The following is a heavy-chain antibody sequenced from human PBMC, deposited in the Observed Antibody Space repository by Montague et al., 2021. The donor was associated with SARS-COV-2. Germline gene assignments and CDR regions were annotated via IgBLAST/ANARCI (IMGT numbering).Heavy chain of an antibody. CDR3: ARTYYYGSLGWFDP. Sequence: SETLSLTCTVSGGSISSYYWSWIRQPPGKGLEWIGHIYYSGSTNYNPSLKSRVTISVDTSKNQFSLKLSSVTAADTAVYYYARTYYYGSLGWFDPWGQGTLVTVSS. CDR1: GGSISSYY. D-gene: IGHD3-10*01. V-gene: IGHV4-59*08. CDR2: IYYSGST. J-gene: IGHJ5*02.